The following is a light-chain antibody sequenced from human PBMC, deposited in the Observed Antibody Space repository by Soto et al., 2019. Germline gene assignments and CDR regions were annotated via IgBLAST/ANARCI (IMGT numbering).Light chain of an antibody. Sequence: QSVLTQPPSASGTPGQRVTISCSGTSSNIGSNYVYWYQQLPGTAPKLLIYRNNQQPSGVPDRFSGSKSGTSASLAISGLRSEDEADYYCAAWDDSLSGWVFGGGTKVTVL. CDR2: RNN. CDR1: SSNIGSNY. V-gene: IGLV1-47*01. J-gene: IGLJ3*02. CDR3: AAWDDSLSGWV.